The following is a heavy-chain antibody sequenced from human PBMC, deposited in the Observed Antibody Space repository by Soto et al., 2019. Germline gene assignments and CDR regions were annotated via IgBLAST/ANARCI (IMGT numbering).Heavy chain of an antibody. J-gene: IGHJ3*02. CDR3: ARLPFRDHDAFGI. V-gene: IGHV1-45*02. CDR1: VYTNDYRY. CDR2: ITPFNGNT. Sequence: GLSAKVCCKDSVYTNDYRYLQWVRQEPGQALEWMGWITPFNGNTNYAQKFQDRVTITRDRSMSTAYMELSSLRSEDTAMYYCARLPFRDHDAFGIWGQGTMVTVSS.